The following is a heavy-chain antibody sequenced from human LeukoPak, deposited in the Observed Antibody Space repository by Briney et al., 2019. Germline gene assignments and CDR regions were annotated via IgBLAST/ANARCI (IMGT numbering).Heavy chain of an antibody. CDR1: GGSISSSSYN. CDR3: ARGYCNGGSCYSRLNRAMLFDY. V-gene: IGHV4-39*02. CDR2: IYYSGSV. Sequence: PSETLSLTCTVSGGSISSSSYNWGWIRQPPGKGLEWIGSIYYSGSVYYNPSLKSRVTISVDTSKNHFSLKLSPVTAADTAVYYCARGYCNGGSCYSRLNRAMLFDYWGQGTLVTVSS. D-gene: IGHD2-15*01. J-gene: IGHJ4*02.